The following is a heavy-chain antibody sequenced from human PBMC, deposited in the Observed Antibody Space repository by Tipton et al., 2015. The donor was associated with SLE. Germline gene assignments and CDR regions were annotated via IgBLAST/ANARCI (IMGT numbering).Heavy chain of an antibody. D-gene: IGHD5-24*01. J-gene: IGHJ3*02. CDR3: ARLRRDGYNFDAFDI. CDR2: IYYSGST. V-gene: IGHV4-59*01. Sequence: TLSLTCTVSGGSISSYYWSWIRQPPGKGLEWIGYIYYSGSTNYNPSLKSRVTISVDTSKNQFSLKLSSVTAADTAVYYCARLRRDGYNFDAFDIWGQGTMGTVSS. CDR1: GGSISSYY.